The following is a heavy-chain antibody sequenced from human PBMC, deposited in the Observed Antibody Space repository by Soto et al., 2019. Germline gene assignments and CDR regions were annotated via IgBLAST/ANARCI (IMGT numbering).Heavy chain of an antibody. CDR2: VIPNLGVT. J-gene: IGHJ4*02. Sequence: ASVKVSCKACGGTISSYTFSWVRQAPGQGLEWMGRVIPNLGVTNYAKKFQGRFTIVVDTSTSTAYMELNSLRYEDAAVYYCARDKGYCSDTSCPDFDYWGQGTLVTVSS. V-gene: IGHV1-69*04. CDR3: ARDKGYCSDTSCPDFDY. CDR1: GGTISSYT. D-gene: IGHD2-15*01.